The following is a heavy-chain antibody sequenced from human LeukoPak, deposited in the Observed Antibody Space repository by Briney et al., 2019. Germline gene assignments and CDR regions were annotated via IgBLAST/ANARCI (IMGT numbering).Heavy chain of an antibody. D-gene: IGHD3-16*02. CDR3: ARGRRYDYVWGSYRQAYYFDY. Sequence: SETLSLTCTVSGGSISSYYWSWIRQPPGKGLEWIGEINHSGSTNYNPSLKSRVTISVDTSKNQFSLKLSSVTAADTAVYHCARGRRYDYVWGSYRQAYYFDYWGQGTLVTVSS. CDR2: INHSGST. CDR1: GGSISSYY. J-gene: IGHJ4*02. V-gene: IGHV4-34*01.